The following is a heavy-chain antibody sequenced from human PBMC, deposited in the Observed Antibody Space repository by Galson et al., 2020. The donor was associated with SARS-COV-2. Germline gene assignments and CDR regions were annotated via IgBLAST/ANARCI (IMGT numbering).Heavy chain of an antibody. CDR3: ARMGYDILTVYGYDGMDV. CDR1: GFSLSTSGMC. V-gene: IGHV2-70*01. D-gene: IGHD3-9*01. Sequence: SGPTLVKPTQTLTLTCTFSGFSLSTSGMCVSWIRQPPGKALEWLALIDWDDDKYYSTSLKTRLTISKDTSKNQVVLTMTNMDPVDTATYYCARMGYDILTVYGYDGMDVWGQGTTVTVSS. J-gene: IGHJ6*02. CDR2: IDWDDDK.